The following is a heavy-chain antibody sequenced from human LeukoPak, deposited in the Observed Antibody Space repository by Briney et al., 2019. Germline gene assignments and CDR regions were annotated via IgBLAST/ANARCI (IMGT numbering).Heavy chain of an antibody. CDR3: ARGNSFDY. CDR1: GFTLIGYL. V-gene: IGHV3-7*01. CDR2: IKQDGSEK. J-gene: IGHJ4*02. Sequence: GGSLRLSCAASGFTLIGYLVSWGRQAPGKGLEGGARIKQDGSEKHYVDSVKGRFTISRDNSKNTLYLQMNSLRAEDTAVYYCARGNSFDYWGQGTLSPSPQ.